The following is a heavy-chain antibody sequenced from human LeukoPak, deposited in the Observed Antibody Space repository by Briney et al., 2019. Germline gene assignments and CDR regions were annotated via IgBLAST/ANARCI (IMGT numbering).Heavy chain of an antibody. V-gene: IGHV3-30*04. Sequence: GGSLRLSCAASGFTFSSYAMHWVRQAPGKGLEWEAVISYDGSNKYYADSVKGRFTISRDNSKNTLYLQMNSLRAEDTAVYYCARASSGWYEVYFDYWGQGTLVTVSS. CDR2: ISYDGSNK. D-gene: IGHD6-19*01. CDR3: ARASSGWYEVYFDY. CDR1: GFTFSSYA. J-gene: IGHJ4*02.